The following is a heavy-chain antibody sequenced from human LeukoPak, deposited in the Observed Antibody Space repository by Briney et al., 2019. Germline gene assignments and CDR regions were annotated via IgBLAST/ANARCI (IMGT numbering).Heavy chain of an antibody. CDR2: ITTDGYTT. Sequence: GGSLRLSCAASGLAFSAYKMHWVRQAPRKGLVWVSRITTDGYTTDYADFVQGRFTASRDNTKNTWSLEMNSLRAEDTAVYYCVVGGSPGYWGQGTLVTVSS. CDR1: GLAFSAYK. D-gene: IGHD2-15*01. V-gene: IGHV3-74*01. CDR3: VVGGSPGY. J-gene: IGHJ4*02.